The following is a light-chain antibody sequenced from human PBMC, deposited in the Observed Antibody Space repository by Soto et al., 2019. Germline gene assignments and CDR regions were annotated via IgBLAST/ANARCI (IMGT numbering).Light chain of an antibody. Sequence: QSALTQPASVSGSPGQSITISCTGTSSDVGGYNYVSWYQQHPGKAPKLMIYDVSNRPSGVSNRFSGSKSGNTASLTISGLQAEDEADYSCSSYTISSPHVEFGGGTKLTVL. CDR3: SSYTISSPHVE. V-gene: IGLV2-14*01. CDR1: SSDVGGYNY. CDR2: DVS. J-gene: IGLJ2*01.